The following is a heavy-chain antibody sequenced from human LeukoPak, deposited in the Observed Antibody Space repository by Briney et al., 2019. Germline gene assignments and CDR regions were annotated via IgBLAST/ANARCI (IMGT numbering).Heavy chain of an antibody. V-gene: IGHV3-49*04. CDR2: IRSRAYGGAI. CDR3: TRGGVDYGDYDRFFDH. J-gene: IGHJ4*02. CDR1: GFTFGDYA. Sequence: PGGSLRLSCTAYGFTFGDYAISWVRQTPGRGLEWVTFIRSRAYGGAIDYAASVKGRFTISRDDSKSIAYLQMNSLKIEDTAVYYCTRGGVDYGDYDRFFDHWGQGTPVTVSS. D-gene: IGHD4-17*01.